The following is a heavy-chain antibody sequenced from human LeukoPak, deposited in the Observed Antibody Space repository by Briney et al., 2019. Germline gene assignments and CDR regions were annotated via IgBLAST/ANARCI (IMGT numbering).Heavy chain of an antibody. V-gene: IGHV1-8*03. J-gene: IGHJ5*01. CDR2: MNPYSGDR. CDR3: ARTTSLTASGYDS. Sequence: ASVKASCKTSGYTFTTYHINWVRQATGQGLEWLGWMNPYSGDRGYAQKFQGRLSITSDTSISTAYMELSSLRSDDTAVYFCARTTSLTASGYDSWGQGTLVTVSS. CDR1: GYTFTTYH. D-gene: IGHD4-17*01.